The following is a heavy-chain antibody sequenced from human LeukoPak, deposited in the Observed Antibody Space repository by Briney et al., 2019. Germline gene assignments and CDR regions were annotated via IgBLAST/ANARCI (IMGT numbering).Heavy chain of an antibody. D-gene: IGHD4-23*01. J-gene: IGHJ4*02. CDR1: GFTFSSYG. Sequence: GGSLRLSCAASGFTFSSYGMHWVRQAPGKGLEGVAVISYDGSNKYYADSVKGRFTISRDNSKNTLYVQMNSLRAEDTAVYYCAKNVMTTLITPTDWGQGTLVTVSS. V-gene: IGHV3-30*18. CDR3: AKNVMTTLITPTD. CDR2: ISYDGSNK.